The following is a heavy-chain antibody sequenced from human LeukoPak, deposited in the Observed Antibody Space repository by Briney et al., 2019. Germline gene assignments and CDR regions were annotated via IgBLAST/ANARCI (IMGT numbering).Heavy chain of an antibody. CDR3: AREAMYSYGNNFDY. J-gene: IGHJ4*02. CDR1: GGSISSGDYY. CDR2: IYYSGST. Sequence: SETLSLTCTVSGGSISSGDYYWSWIRQPPGKGLEWIGYIYYSGSTNYNPSLKSRVTISVDTSKNQFSLKLSSVTAADTAVYHCAREAMYSYGNNFDYWGQGTLVTVSS. V-gene: IGHV4-61*08. D-gene: IGHD5-18*01.